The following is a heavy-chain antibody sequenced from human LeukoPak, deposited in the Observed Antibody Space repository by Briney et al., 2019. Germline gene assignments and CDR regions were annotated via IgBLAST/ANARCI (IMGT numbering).Heavy chain of an antibody. CDR2: ISYDGSNK. CDR3: AKEGFGDWNWFDP. J-gene: IGHJ5*02. V-gene: IGHV3-30*18. Sequence: GGSLRLSCAASGFTFSSYGMHWVRQAPGKGLEWVAVISYDGSNKYYADSVKGRFTISRDNSKNTLYLQMNSLRAEDTAIYYCAKEGFGDWNWFDPWGQGTLVTVSS. CDR1: GFTFSSYG. D-gene: IGHD3-10*01.